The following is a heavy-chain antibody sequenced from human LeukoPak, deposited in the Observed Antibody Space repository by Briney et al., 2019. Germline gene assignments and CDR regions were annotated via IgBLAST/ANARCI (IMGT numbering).Heavy chain of an antibody. CDR3: ARIPLTNWGYLDY. CDR1: GFTLSSYA. Sequence: GGSLRLSCAASGFTLSSYAMSWVRQAPGKGLEWVAVILYDGSNKYYADSVKGRFTISRDNSKNTLYLQMNSLRAEDTAVYYCARIPLTNWGYLDYWGQGTLVTVSS. CDR2: ILYDGSNK. J-gene: IGHJ4*02. V-gene: IGHV3-30-3*01. D-gene: IGHD7-27*01.